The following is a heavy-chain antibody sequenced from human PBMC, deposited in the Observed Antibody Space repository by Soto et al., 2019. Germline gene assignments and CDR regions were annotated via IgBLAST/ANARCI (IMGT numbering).Heavy chain of an antibody. D-gene: IGHD5-18*01. CDR1: GGSIGSGDYY. J-gene: IGHJ6*02. Sequence: LSLTCTVSGGSIGSGDYYWSWIRQPPGKGLEWIGYIYYSGTTYYNPSLKSRVTISVDTSKNQFSLKLSSVTAADTAMYYCARALIQLWPHYYYGMDVWGQGTTVTVSS. CDR3: ARALIQLWPHYYYGMDV. CDR2: IYYSGTT. V-gene: IGHV4-30-4*01.